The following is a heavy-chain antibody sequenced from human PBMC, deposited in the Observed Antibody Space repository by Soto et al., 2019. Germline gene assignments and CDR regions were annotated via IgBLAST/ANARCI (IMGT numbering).Heavy chain of an antibody. V-gene: IGHV3-53*01. CDR1: RFTFSSND. Sequence: EVQLVESGGGLIQPGGSLRLSCAAYRFTFSSNDVNWVRQAPGKGLEWVSLIYSSGSTSYADSVKGRFTISRDNSKNTLYLQMSSLRAEDTAVYYCATRPLLPGAPWGQGTMVTVSS. D-gene: IGHD3-22*01. J-gene: IGHJ3*01. CDR2: IYSSGST. CDR3: ATRPLLPGAP.